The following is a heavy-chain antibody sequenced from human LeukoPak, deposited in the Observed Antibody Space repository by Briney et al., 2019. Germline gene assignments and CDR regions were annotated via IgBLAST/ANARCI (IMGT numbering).Heavy chain of an antibody. Sequence: KGGASLQISCKGSGYIFTSYWIGWVRQLPGKGLEWMGIIYPGDSDTRYSPSFQGQVTISADKSISTAYLQWSSLKASDTAMYYCARQQLVNFDYWGQGTLVTVSS. V-gene: IGHV5-51*01. J-gene: IGHJ4*02. CDR3: ARQQLVNFDY. CDR1: GYIFTSYW. D-gene: IGHD6-13*01. CDR2: IYPGDSDT.